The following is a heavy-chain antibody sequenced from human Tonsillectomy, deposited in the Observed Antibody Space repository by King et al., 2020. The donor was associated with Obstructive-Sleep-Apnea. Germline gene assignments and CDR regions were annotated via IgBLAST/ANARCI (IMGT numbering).Heavy chain of an antibody. J-gene: IGHJ6*02. CDR1: GGSISSGGYY. CDR2: IYYSGST. D-gene: IGHD1-26*01. Sequence: QLQESGPGLVKPSQTLSLTCTVSGGSISSGGYYWSWIRQHPGKGLEWIGYIYYSGSTDYNPSLKSRVIISVDTSKNQFSLKLRSVTAADTAVYYCARDRGVGAAYYYYGMDVWGQGTTVTVSS. CDR3: ARDRGVGAAYYYYGMDV. V-gene: IGHV4-31*03.